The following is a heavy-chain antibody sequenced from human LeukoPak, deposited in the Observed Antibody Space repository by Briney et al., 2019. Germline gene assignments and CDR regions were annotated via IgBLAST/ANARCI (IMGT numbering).Heavy chain of an antibody. J-gene: IGHJ4*02. CDR1: GGSFSDYW. V-gene: IGHV3-11*04. Sequence: LSLTCAVYGGSFSDYWWTWLRQAPGKGLEWVSYISSSGSTIYYADSVKGRFTISRDNAKNSLYLQMNSLRAEDTAVYYCARVHYDYVWGSYRYWYFDYWGQGTLVTVSS. CDR3: ARVHYDYVWGSYRYWYFDY. D-gene: IGHD3-16*02. CDR2: ISSSGSTI.